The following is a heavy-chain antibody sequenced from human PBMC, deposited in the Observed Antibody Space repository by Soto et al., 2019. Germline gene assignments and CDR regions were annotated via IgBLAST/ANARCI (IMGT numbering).Heavy chain of an antibody. CDR2: ISGFNGQT. Sequence: ASGKVCNTASCNTFASHGFSWVRQAPGQGLEWMGWISGFNGQTNYALKFQGRVTLTTDASTSTAYMELRSLRSDDTAVYFCARVDPRGVAVVRDYWGQGTLVPVSS. CDR3: ARVDPRGVAVVRDY. D-gene: IGHD3-10*01. V-gene: IGHV1-18*01. J-gene: IGHJ4*02. CDR1: CNTFASHG.